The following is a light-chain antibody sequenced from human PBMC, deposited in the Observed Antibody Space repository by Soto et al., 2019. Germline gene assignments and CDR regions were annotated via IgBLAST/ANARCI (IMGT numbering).Light chain of an antibody. V-gene: IGLV1-51*01. CDR2: DNN. Sequence: QSVLTQPPSVSAAPGQKVTISCSGSSSNIGNNYVSWYQQLPGTAPKLLNYDNNKRPSGIPDRFSGSKSGTSATLGINGLQXXXXXDYYCGTWDSSLSAWVFGGGTKL. J-gene: IGLJ3*02. CDR1: SSNIGNNY. CDR3: GTWDSSLSAWV.